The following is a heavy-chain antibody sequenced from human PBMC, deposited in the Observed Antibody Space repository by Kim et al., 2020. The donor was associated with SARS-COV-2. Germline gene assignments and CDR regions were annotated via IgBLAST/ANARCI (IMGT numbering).Heavy chain of an antibody. Sequence: GGSLRLSCAASEFTFSSFWMNWVRQVPVKGLVWVSRIKSDGSTTYYADFVKGRFTISRDNAKNTLYLQMDSLRADDTAVYYCARDRGRSWLDPWGQGTLV. V-gene: IGHV3-74*01. CDR3: ARDRGRSWLDP. D-gene: IGHD3-10*01. CDR2: IKSDGSTT. J-gene: IGHJ5*02. CDR1: EFTFSSFW.